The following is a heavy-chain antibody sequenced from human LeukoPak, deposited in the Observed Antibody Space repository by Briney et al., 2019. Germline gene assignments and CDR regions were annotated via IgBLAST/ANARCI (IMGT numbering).Heavy chain of an antibody. CDR3: ARHVIPHYYDSSGYLDY. CDR1: EYSFTSYW. CDR2: IYPGDSDT. Sequence: GESLKISCKGSEYSFTSYWIGWVRQMPGKGLEWMGIIYPGDSDTRYSPSFQGKVTISADKSISTAYLQWSSLKASDTAMYYCARHVIPHYYDSSGYLDYWGQGILVTVSS. J-gene: IGHJ4*02. D-gene: IGHD3-22*01. V-gene: IGHV5-51*01.